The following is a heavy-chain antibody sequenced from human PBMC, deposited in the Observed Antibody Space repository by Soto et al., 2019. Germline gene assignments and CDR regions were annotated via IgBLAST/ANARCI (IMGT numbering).Heavy chain of an antibody. Sequence: GESLKISCKGSGYSFPNYWIGWVRQMPGKGLEWMGIIYPGDSDTRYSPSFQGQVTISADKSINTAYLQWSSLKASDTAMYYCARHHSSGWQDDWGQGTLVTVSS. V-gene: IGHV5-51*01. D-gene: IGHD6-19*01. CDR2: IYPGDSDT. CDR1: GYSFPNYW. J-gene: IGHJ4*02. CDR3: ARHHSSGWQDD.